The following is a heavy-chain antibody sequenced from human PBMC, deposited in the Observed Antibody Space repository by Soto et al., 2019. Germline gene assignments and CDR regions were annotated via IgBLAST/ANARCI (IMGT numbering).Heavy chain of an antibody. CDR3: TRGRYCTDASCYNSRFDP. J-gene: IGHJ5*02. CDR1: GFTFSNYW. Sequence: PGGSLRLSCAASGFTFSNYWMHWVRQVPGKGLEWVSYITSDGSNTRYADSVKGRFTISRDNAKNTVLLQANSLRAEDTAVYYCTRGRYCTDASCYNSRFDPWGQGTLVTVSS. V-gene: IGHV3-74*01. D-gene: IGHD2-15*01. CDR2: ITSDGSNT.